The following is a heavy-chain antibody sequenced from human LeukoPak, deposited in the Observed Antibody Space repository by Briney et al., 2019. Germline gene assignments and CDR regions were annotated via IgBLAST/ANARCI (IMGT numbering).Heavy chain of an antibody. Sequence: ASVKVSCKASGYTFSDYYMHWVRQAPGQGLEWMGGINPNSGATGYAQKFQGRVTMTRDTSISTADMELNSLRSDDTAMYYCSRGSALNRAYSGYDPPFHYWGQGTLVAVSS. J-gene: IGHJ4*02. V-gene: IGHV1-2*02. D-gene: IGHD5-12*01. CDR2: INPNSGAT. CDR1: GYTFSDYY. CDR3: SRGSALNRAYSGYDPPFHY.